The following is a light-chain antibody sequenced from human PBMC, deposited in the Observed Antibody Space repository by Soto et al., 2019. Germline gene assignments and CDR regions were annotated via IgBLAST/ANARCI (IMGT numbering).Light chain of an antibody. Sequence: EMALTQSPGTLSLSPGERATLSCRASPTVKRSYLAGYQQKPGQAPRLLIYGASSRATGIPDWFSRSGSAAAFSLTITRLETAEFAVYYGHHYDCAITVGQGTRLEIK. CDR1: PTVKRSY. CDR2: GAS. CDR3: HHYDCAIT. V-gene: IGKV3-20*01. J-gene: IGKJ5*01.